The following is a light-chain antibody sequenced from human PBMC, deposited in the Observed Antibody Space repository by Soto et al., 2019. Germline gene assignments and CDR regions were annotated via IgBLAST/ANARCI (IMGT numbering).Light chain of an antibody. Sequence: EIVMTQSPATLSVSPGERATVSCRASQSVRANVAWYQQKPGQAPRLLTYGASTRATGVPARFSGSGSGTEFTLTIRSLQYEDFALYYCQQYNSWPPLAFGGGTKVEIK. J-gene: IGKJ4*01. V-gene: IGKV3-15*01. CDR2: GAS. CDR1: QSVRAN. CDR3: QQYNSWPPLA.